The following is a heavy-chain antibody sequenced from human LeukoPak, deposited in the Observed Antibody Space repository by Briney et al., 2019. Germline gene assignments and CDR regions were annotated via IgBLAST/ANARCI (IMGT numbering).Heavy chain of an antibody. J-gene: IGHJ5*02. V-gene: IGHV3-30-3*01. CDR2: ISYDGSSK. Sequence: GGSLRLSCAASGFTFSNYWMTWVRQAPGKGLEWVAVISYDGSSKNYADSVKGRFTISRDNSENTLYLQMSSLKTDDSAVYYCARNPAAWFGELSSWFDPWGQGTLVTVSS. CDR1: GFTFSNYW. D-gene: IGHD3-10*01. CDR3: ARNPAAWFGELSSWFDP.